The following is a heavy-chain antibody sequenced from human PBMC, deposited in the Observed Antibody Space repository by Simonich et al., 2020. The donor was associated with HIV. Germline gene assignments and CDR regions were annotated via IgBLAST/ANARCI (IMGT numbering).Heavy chain of an antibody. J-gene: IGHJ3*02. Sequence: QVQLQQWGAGLLKPSETLSLTCAVYGGSLSSYYWSWIRQPPGKGMGWSGEINHRGSTTHNPSRKWRVTISVDTSKNQFSLKLNSGTAADTAVYYCATQSMIVVAGDDDAFDIWGQGTMVTVSS. CDR3: ATQSMIVVAGDDDAFDI. CDR2: INHRGST. CDR1: GGSLSSYY. D-gene: IGHD3-22*01. V-gene: IGHV4-34*01.